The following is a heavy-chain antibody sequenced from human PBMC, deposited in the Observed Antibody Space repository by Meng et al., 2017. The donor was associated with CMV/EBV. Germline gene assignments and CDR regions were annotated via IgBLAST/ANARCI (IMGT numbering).Heavy chain of an antibody. CDR2: IYYSGST. CDR1: SGSISSSSYY. Sequence: QLPLLEPGHGLAKPSCPLSLTCTVSSGSISSSSYYWGWIRQPPGKGLEWIGSIYYSGSTYYNPSLKSRVTISVDTSTNQFSLKLSSVTAADTAVYYCARDSAVAGVVDYWGQGTLVTVSS. J-gene: IGHJ4*02. CDR3: ARDSAVAGVVDY. D-gene: IGHD6-19*01. V-gene: IGHV4-39*07.